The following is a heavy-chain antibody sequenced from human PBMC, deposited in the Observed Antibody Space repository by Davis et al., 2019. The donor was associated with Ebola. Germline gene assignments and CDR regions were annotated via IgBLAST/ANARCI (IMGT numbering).Heavy chain of an antibody. CDR1: GGSISSYY. D-gene: IGHD2-2*01. CDR3: ASLHQIRGKTCFDS. Sequence: PSETLSLTCTVSGGSISSYYWSWIRQPAGKGLEWIGRIYTTGSTNYNPSLKSRVTMSVDTSKNHFSLRLSSVTAADTAVYYCASLHQIRGKTCFDSWGQGNLVVVSS. J-gene: IGHJ4*02. V-gene: IGHV4-4*07. CDR2: IYTTGST.